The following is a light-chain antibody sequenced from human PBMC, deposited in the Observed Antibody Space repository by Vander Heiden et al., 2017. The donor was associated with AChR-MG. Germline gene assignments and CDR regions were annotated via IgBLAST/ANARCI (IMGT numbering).Light chain of an antibody. V-gene: IGLV3-1*01. Sequence: SYELTQTPSVSVSPGQTATISCSGDKLGEKYASWYQQKPGQAPVLVIYQDNKRPSGIPERFSGSNSGNTATLTISGTQAMDEADYYCQAWDSDIDVVFGGGTKLTVL. CDR2: QDN. CDR3: QAWDSDIDVV. CDR1: KLGEKY. J-gene: IGLJ2*01.